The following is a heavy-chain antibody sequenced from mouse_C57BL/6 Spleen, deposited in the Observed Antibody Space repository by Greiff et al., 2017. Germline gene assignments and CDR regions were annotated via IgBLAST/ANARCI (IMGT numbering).Heavy chain of an antibody. V-gene: IGHV5-9-1*02. Sequence: EVQLVESGEGLVKPGGSLKLSCAASGFTFSSYAMSWVRQTPEKRLEWVAYISSGGDYIYYADTVKGRFTISRDNARNTLYLQMSSLKSEDTAMYYCTRDGYSNYAFDYWGQGTTLTVSS. CDR3: TRDGYSNYAFDY. J-gene: IGHJ2*01. D-gene: IGHD2-5*01. CDR2: ISSGGDYI. CDR1: GFTFSSYA.